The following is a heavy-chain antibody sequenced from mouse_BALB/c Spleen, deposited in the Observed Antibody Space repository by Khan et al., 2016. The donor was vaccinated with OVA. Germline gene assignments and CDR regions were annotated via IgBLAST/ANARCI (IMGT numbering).Heavy chain of an antibody. CDR1: GYTFTSYW. CDR3: ARDRIDY. Sequence: VQLQQSGAELAKPGASVKMSCKASGYTFTSYWMHWIKQRPGQGLEWIGYINPTSGYTDYNQKFKDKVTLTVDKSSSTAYMQLSSLTSDDSAVYYCARDRIDYWGQGTALTVSS. J-gene: IGHJ2*01. CDR2: INPTSGYT. V-gene: IGHV1-7*01.